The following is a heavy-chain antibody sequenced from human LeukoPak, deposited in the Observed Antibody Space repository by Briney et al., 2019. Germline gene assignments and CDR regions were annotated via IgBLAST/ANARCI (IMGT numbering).Heavy chain of an antibody. J-gene: IGHJ3*02. Sequence: SETLSLTCAVYGGSFSNYYWSWIRQPPGKGLEWIGEINHSGSTNYNPSLKSRVTISVDTSKNQFSLKLSSVTAADTAVYYCASGYCSSTSCAGGGDIWGQGTMVTVSS. CDR1: GGSFSNYY. CDR3: ASGYCSSTSCAGGGDI. CDR2: INHSGST. V-gene: IGHV4-34*01. D-gene: IGHD2-2*01.